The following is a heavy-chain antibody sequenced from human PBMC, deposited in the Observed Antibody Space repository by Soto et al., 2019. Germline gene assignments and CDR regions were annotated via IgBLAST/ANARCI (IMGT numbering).Heavy chain of an antibody. D-gene: IGHD2-2*01. Sequence: GGSLRLSCAASGFTFSSYSMNWVRQAPGKGLEWVSSISSSSSYIYYADSVKGRFTISRDNAKNSLYLQMNSLRAEDTAVYYCAKDRGIVVVPAFDYWGQGTLVTVSS. CDR2: ISSSSSYI. CDR3: AKDRGIVVVPAFDY. CDR1: GFTFSSYS. J-gene: IGHJ4*02. V-gene: IGHV3-21*01.